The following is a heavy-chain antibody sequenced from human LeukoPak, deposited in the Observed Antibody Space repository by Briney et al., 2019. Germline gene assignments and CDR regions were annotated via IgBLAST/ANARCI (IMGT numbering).Heavy chain of an antibody. V-gene: IGHV4-39*07. J-gene: IGHJ4*02. CDR1: GGSISSSSYY. CDR2: IYYSGST. D-gene: IGHD6-19*01. Sequence: PSETLSLTCTVSGGSISSSSYYWGWIRQPPGKGLEWIGSIYYSGSTYYNPSLKSRVTISVDTSKNQFSLKLSSVTAADTAVYYCARLDRIAVADYWGQGTLVTVSS. CDR3: ARLDRIAVADY.